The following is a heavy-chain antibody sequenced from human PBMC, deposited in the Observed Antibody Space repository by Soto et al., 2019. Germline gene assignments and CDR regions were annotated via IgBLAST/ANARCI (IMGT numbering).Heavy chain of an antibody. CDR3: AKDALGSGGNFAY. V-gene: IGHV3-23*01. J-gene: IGHJ4*02. Sequence: GGSLRLSCAASGFTFSSYAMSWVRQAPGKGLEWVSAISGSGGSTYYADSVKGRCTTSRDNSKNTLYLQMNSLRAEDTAVYYCAKDALGSGGNFAYWGQGTLVTVSS. CDR1: GFTFSSYA. CDR2: ISGSGGST. D-gene: IGHD2-15*01.